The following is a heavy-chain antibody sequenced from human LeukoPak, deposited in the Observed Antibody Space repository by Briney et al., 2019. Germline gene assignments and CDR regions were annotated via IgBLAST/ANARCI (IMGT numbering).Heavy chain of an antibody. V-gene: IGHV1-2*02. CDR2: INPNDGDT. Sequence: GASVKVSCKASGYTFIDYYMHWVRQAPGQGFGWLGWINPNDGDTNYAQKFQGRVTMTRDTSISTAHMEVSRLRSDDTAVYYCARANFLYCSSSTCLFDYWGQGTLVTVSS. CDR3: ARANFLYCSSSTCLFDY. D-gene: IGHD2-2*01. J-gene: IGHJ4*02. CDR1: GYTFIDYY.